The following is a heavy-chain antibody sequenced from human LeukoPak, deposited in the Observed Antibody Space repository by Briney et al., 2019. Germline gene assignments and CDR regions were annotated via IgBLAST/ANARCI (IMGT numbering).Heavy chain of an antibody. CDR3: AKDQDYYGSGSLPDY. V-gene: IGHV3-23*01. CDR1: GFTFSSYA. Sequence: GGSLRLSCAASGFTFSSYAMSWVRQAPGKGLECVSAISGSGGSTHYADSVKGRFTISRDNSKNTLYLQMNSLRAEDTAVYYCAKDQDYYGSGSLPDYWGQGTLVTVSS. J-gene: IGHJ4*02. CDR2: ISGSGGST. D-gene: IGHD3-10*01.